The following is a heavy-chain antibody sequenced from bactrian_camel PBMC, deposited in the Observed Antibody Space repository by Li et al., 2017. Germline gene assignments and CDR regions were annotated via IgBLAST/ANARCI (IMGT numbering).Heavy chain of an antibody. Sequence: HVQLVESGGGSVQSGGSLRLSCAASGSGYISGTYCLGWFRQVPGKEREGVAAIAPSTGSTYYDDSIKGRFTISKANARNVIYLHMENLKPDDTGMYYCAAEENFCGDWANWGKGTQVTVS. CDR1: GSGYISGTYC. J-gene: IGHJ7*01. D-gene: IGHD4*01. CDR2: IAPSTGST. V-gene: IGHV3S1*01.